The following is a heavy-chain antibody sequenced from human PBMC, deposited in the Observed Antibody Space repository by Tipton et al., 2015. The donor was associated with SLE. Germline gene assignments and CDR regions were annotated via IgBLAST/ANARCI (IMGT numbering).Heavy chain of an antibody. D-gene: IGHD5-12*01. J-gene: IGHJ4*02. CDR2: ISGSGDRT. V-gene: IGHV3-23*01. CDR1: GFTFANYA. CDR3: AKDLNRVATSPFDY. Sequence: GSLRLSCAASGFTFANYAMSWVRQAPGKGLEWVSAISGSGDRTYYADSVKGYFTISRDNSKNTLYLQMNSLRVEDTAVYYCAKDLNRVATSPFDYWGQGTLVTVSS.